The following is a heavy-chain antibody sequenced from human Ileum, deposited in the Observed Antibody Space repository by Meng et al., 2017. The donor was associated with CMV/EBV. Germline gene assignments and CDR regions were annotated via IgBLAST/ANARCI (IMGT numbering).Heavy chain of an antibody. V-gene: IGHV3-66*01. CDR3: VGVGAP. CDR1: GFIVSSTY. Sequence: EGERVESGGGLVQPGGSLRLSCEASGFIVSSTYMTWVRQAPGKGLEWVSVIYASGSTFYADSVKGRFTISRDNSENTLFLQMSSLRVEDTAVYYCVGVGAPGGQGTLVTVSS. CDR2: IYASGST. D-gene: IGHD1-26*01. J-gene: IGHJ4*02.